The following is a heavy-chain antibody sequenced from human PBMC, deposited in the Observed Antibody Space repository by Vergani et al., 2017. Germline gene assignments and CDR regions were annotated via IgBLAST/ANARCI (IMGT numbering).Heavy chain of an antibody. CDR1: GATFRSNT. V-gene: IGHV1-69*08. CDR2: IIPILGIA. Sequence: QVQLVQSGAEVKKPGSSVKVSCKASGATFRSNTISWVRQVPGQGLEWMGRIIPILGIANYAQKFQGRVTITADKSTSTAYMELSSLRSEDTAVYYCSRDPDIVVVPAAPYYYYYYGMDVWGQGTTVTVSS. J-gene: IGHJ6*02. D-gene: IGHD2-2*01. CDR3: SRDPDIVVVPAAPYYYYYYGMDV.